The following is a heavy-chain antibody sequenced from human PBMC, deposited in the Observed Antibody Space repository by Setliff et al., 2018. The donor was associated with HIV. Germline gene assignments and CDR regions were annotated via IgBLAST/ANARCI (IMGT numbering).Heavy chain of an antibody. CDR2: IYFSGSA. CDR1: GVSISSHY. J-gene: IGHJ4*02. V-gene: IGHV4-59*11. CDR3: ARLDSNRSFDY. D-gene: IGHD4-4*01. Sequence: PSETLSLTCTVSGVSISSHYWSWIRQPPGKGLEWIGYIYFSGSANHNPSLESRATISLDTSKNQFSLELSSVTAADTAVYYCARLDSNRSFDYWGQGTQVTV.